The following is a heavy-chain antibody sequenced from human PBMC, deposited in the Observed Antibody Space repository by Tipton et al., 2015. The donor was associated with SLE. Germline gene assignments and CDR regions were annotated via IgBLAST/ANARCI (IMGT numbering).Heavy chain of an antibody. Sequence: TLSLTCAVYGGSLSGYYWSWIRQPPGRGLEWIAEINHSGGTNYSPSLKSRVTISVDTSKNQFSLKVTSVTAADTAVYYCARAPGLDRDYSYFYYMDVWGKGTPVTVSS. D-gene: IGHD3/OR15-3a*01. CDR2: INHSGGT. CDR1: GGSLSGYY. CDR3: ARAPGLDRDYSYFYYMDV. J-gene: IGHJ6*03. V-gene: IGHV4-34*01.